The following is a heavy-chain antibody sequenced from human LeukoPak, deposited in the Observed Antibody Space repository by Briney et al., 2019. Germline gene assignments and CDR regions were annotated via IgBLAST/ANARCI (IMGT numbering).Heavy chain of an antibody. Sequence: GGSLRLSCAASGFTFSSYDMHWVRQATGKGLEWVSAIGTAGDPYYPGSVKGRFTISRESAKNSLYLQMNSLRAGDTAVYYCARAYGSGSHDYYYGMDVWGKGTTVTVSS. D-gene: IGHD3-10*01. J-gene: IGHJ6*04. V-gene: IGHV3-13*05. CDR3: ARAYGSGSHDYYYGMDV. CDR2: IGTAGDP. CDR1: GFTFSSYD.